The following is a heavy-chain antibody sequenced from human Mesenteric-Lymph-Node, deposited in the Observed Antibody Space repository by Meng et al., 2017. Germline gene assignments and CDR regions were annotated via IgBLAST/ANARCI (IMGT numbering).Heavy chain of an antibody. CDR2: IYYSGST. V-gene: IGHV4-61*01. Sequence: SETLSLTCTVSGGSISSSSYYWSWIRQPPGKGLEWIGYIYYSGSTNYNPSLKSRVTISVDTSKNQFSLKLSSVTAADTAVYYCARDSTMVRGVIKGNYFDYWGQGTLVTVSS. CDR3: ARDSTMVRGVIKGNYFDY. J-gene: IGHJ4*02. CDR1: GGSISSSSYY. D-gene: IGHD3-10*01.